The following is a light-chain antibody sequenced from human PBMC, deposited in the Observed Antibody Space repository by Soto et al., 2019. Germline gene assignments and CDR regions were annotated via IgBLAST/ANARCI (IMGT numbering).Light chain of an antibody. CDR3: QQRSNWWT. CDR2: DAP. CDR1: QSVSSY. V-gene: IGKV3-11*01. Sequence: EIVLTQSPATLSLSPGERATLSCRASQSVSSYLAWYQQKPGQAPRLLIYDAPNRATGIPARFSGSGSGTDFDLTISSLEPEAFAVYYCQQRSNWWTFGQGTKVAIK. J-gene: IGKJ1*01.